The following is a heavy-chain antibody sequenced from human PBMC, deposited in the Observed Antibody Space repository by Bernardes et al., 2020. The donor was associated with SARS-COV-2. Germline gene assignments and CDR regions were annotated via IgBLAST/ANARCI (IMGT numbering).Heavy chain of an antibody. D-gene: IGHD3-22*01. CDR3: AREKDYYDSSGWD. CDR1: GFTFSSYT. CDR2: ISGSGLTT. V-gene: IGHV3-23*01. J-gene: IGHJ4*02. Sequence: GGSLRLSCAASGFTFSSYTMSWVRQAPGKGLEWVSGISGSGLTTYLADFVKGRFTISRDNAKNSLYLQMNSLRAEDTAVYYCAREKDYYDSSGWDWGQGTLVTVSS.